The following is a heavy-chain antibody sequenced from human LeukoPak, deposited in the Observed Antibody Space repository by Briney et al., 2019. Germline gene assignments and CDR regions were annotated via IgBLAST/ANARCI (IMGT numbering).Heavy chain of an antibody. CDR1: GVSIRSGGYY. J-gene: IGHJ5*02. Sequence: PSETLSLTCTVSGVSIRSGGYYWRWLRQPPGKGLEWIAYMYYSGSTYYNPSLKSRVTMSADTSKNQLSLKLSSVTAADTAVYYCARPYYYDSRIDPWGQGILVTVSS. CDR2: MYYSGST. CDR3: ARPYYYDSRIDP. V-gene: IGHV4-30-4*08. D-gene: IGHD3-22*01.